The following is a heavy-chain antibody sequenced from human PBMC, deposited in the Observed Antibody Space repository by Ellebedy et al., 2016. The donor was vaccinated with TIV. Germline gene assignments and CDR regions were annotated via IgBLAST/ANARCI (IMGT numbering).Heavy chain of an antibody. J-gene: IGHJ4*02. CDR3: AKETGYSSGWISQIDC. CDR2: ISGSGLNT. D-gene: IGHD6-19*01. Sequence: GESLKISCAASGFTFSSYAMSWVRQAAGKGLEWVSTISGSGLNTYYADTVKGRFTISRDNSKNTLFLQLNSLRDEDTAVYYCAKETGYSSGWISQIDCWGQGTLVPVSS. CDR1: GFTFSSYA. V-gene: IGHV3-23*01.